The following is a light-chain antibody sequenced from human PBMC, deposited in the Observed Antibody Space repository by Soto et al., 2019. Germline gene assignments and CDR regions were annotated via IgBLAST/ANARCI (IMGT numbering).Light chain of an antibody. J-gene: IGLJ1*01. CDR1: SSDVGGYNY. CDR3: SSYVGTNSYV. V-gene: IGLV2-8*01. CDR2: EVY. Sequence: SAVSQPRTACGSPGQSVTLSCTGTSSDVGGYNYVSWYQHHPGKAPKLIIYEVYKRPSGVPDRFSGSKSGNTAALTVSGLQAEDEADYYCSSYVGTNSYVFGTGTKVTVL.